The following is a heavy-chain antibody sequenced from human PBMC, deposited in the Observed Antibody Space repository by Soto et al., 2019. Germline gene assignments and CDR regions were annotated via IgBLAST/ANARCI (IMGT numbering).Heavy chain of an antibody. D-gene: IGHD4-17*01. J-gene: IGHJ4*02. CDR1: VFDISSSGYN. V-gene: IGHV4-39*01. CDR3: APHSPYGDTRGFGY. CDR2: IHYSGSP. Sequence: SENLALACTEYVFDISSSGYNWGWIRQPPGKGLEWIGSIHYSGSPYYNPSLKRRVTISVDTSKNQSSLKLSSVTAADTAVYSCAPHSPYGDTRGFGYWGQG.